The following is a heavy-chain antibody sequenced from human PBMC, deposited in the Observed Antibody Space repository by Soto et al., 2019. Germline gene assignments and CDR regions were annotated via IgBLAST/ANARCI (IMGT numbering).Heavy chain of an antibody. CDR3: AKDHSGYDPHVDY. J-gene: IGHJ4*02. V-gene: IGHV3-23*01. D-gene: IGHD5-12*01. Sequence: EVQLLESGGGLVEPGGSLRLSCAASGFTFSSYAMSWVRQAPGKGLEWVSAISGSGGSTDYADSVKDRFTISRDNSKNTLYLQMNSLRAEDTAVYYCAKDHSGYDPHVDYWGQGTLVTVSS. CDR1: GFTFSSYA. CDR2: ISGSGGST.